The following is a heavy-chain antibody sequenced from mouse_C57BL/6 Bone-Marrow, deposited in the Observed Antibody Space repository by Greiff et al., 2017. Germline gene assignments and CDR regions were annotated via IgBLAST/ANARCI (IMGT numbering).Heavy chain of an antibody. J-gene: IGHJ1*03. Sequence: QVQLQQPGAELVKPGASVKVSCKASGYTFTSYWMHWVKQRPGQGLEWIGRIHPSDSDTNYNQKFKGKATLTVDTSSNTAYLQLSSLTSEDTAIYYCARIGSSKGYFDVWGTGTTVTVSS. CDR1: GYTFTSYW. CDR2: IHPSDSDT. D-gene: IGHD1-1*01. CDR3: ARIGSSKGYFDV. V-gene: IGHV1-74*01.